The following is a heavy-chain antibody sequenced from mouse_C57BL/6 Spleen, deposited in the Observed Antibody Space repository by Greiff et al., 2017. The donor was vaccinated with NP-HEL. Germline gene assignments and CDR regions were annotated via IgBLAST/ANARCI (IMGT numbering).Heavy chain of an antibody. J-gene: IGHJ3*01. Sequence: EVKLVESGGGLVKPGGSLKLSCAASGFTFSDYGMHWVRQAPEKGLEWVAYISSGSSTIYYADTVKGRFTISRDNAKNTLFLQMTSLRSEDTAMYYCARGDYDVKVAWFAYWGQGTLVTVSA. D-gene: IGHD2-4*01. CDR1: GFTFSDYG. CDR2: ISSGSSTI. CDR3: ARGDYDVKVAWFAY. V-gene: IGHV5-17*01.